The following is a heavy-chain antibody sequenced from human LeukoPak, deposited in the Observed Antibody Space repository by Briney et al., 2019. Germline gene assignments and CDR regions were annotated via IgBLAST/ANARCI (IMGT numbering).Heavy chain of an antibody. CDR1: GFTFSSYW. Sequence: PGGSLRLSCAASGFTFSSYWMHWVRQAPGKGLVWVSRINSDGSSTSYADSVKGRFTISRDNAKNTLYLQMNSLRAEDTAVYYCARDTHITMIVQDWYFDLWGRGTLVTVSS. CDR2: INSDGSST. CDR3: ARDTHITMIVQDWYFDL. D-gene: IGHD3-22*01. V-gene: IGHV3-74*01. J-gene: IGHJ2*01.